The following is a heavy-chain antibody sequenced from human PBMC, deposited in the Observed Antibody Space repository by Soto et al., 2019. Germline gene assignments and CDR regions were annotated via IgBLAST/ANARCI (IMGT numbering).Heavy chain of an antibody. J-gene: IGHJ6*03. CDR2: IIPLLGIG. V-gene: IGHV1-69*08. D-gene: IGHD3-9*01. CDR1: GGTLSSET. CDR3: AREEGYYNMGTFPGYYMDV. Sequence: QVQLVQSGPEVKKSGSSVKVSCKVSGGTLSSETISWLRQAPGQGLEWMGRIIPLLGIGNYAQKFQGRVTITEDKSTNTDYMELSSLTSQDTAIYYCAREEGYYNMGTFPGYYMDVWGNGTTVTVSS.